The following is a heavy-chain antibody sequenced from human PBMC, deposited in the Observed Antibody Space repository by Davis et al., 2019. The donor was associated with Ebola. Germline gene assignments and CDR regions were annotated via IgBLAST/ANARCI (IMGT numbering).Heavy chain of an antibody. CDR2: ISSSGSTI. V-gene: IGHV3-11*04. CDR1: GFTFSDYY. CDR3: ARASYSGYDFTGHYFDY. D-gene: IGHD5-12*01. J-gene: IGHJ4*02. Sequence: GESLKISCAASGFTFSDYYMSWIRQAPGKGLEWVSYISSSGSTIYYADSVKGRFTISRDNAKNSLYLQMNSLRAEDTAVYYCARASYSGYDFTGHYFDYWGQGTLVTVSS.